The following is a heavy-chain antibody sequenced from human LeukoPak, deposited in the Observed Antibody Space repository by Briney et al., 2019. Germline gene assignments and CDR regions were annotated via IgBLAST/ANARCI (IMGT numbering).Heavy chain of an antibody. CDR3: ARGDLGDSTGTRRGGDY. V-gene: IGHV3-64*01. D-gene: IGHD1-1*01. CDR2: IARNGGWT. J-gene: IGHJ4*02. Sequence: GGSLRLSCVASGFTFSNYAMHWVRQAPGKGLEYVSSIARNGGWTYYVNSVKDRFTISRDNSKNTPYLQMGGLRGEDMAVYYCARGDLGDSTGTRRGGDYWGQGTLVTVSS. CDR1: GFTFSNYA.